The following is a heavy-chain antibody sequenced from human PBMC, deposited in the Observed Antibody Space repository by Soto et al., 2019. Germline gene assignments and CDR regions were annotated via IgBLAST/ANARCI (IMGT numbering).Heavy chain of an antibody. CDR3: ARLSFQGRYFDWRTEVGYYGMDV. V-gene: IGHV4-59*08. CDR2: IYYSGST. Sequence: SETLSLTCTVSGGSISSYYWSWIRQPPGKGLEWIGYIYYSGSTNYNPSLKSRVTISVDTSKNQFSLKLSSVTAADTAVYYCARLSFQGRYFDWRTEVGYYGMDVWGQGTTVTVSS. J-gene: IGHJ6*02. D-gene: IGHD3-9*01. CDR1: GGSISSYY.